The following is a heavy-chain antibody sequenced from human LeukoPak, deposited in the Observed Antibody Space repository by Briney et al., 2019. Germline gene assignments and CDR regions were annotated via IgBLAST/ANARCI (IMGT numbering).Heavy chain of an antibody. V-gene: IGHV3-7*01. CDR3: ARDPWQGSTTLH. J-gene: IGHJ4*02. CDR1: GFTFSAYW. D-gene: IGHD1-26*01. CDR2: IKEDGTEK. Sequence: PGGSLRLSCAASGFTFSAYWMTWVRQAPGKGLEWVANIKEDGTEKNYVDSVKGRFTISRDNSKSTLHLQMDTLRTEDTAMYYCARDPWQGSTTLHWGQGIMVTVSS.